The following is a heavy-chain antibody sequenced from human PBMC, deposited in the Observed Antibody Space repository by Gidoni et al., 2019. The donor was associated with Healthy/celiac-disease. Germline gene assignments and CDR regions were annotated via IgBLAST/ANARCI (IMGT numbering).Heavy chain of an antibody. CDR1: GGSISSGSYY. J-gene: IGHJ5*02. CDR3: ARSFWSGSDFDP. V-gene: IGHV4-61*02. Sequence: QVQLQESVPGLVKPSQTLSLTCTVSGGSISSGSYYWSWIRQPAGKGLEWIGRIYTSGSTNYNPSLKSRVTISVYTSKNQFSLKLSSVTAADTAVYYCARSFWSGSDFDPWGQGTLVTVSS. D-gene: IGHD3-3*01. CDR2: IYTSGST.